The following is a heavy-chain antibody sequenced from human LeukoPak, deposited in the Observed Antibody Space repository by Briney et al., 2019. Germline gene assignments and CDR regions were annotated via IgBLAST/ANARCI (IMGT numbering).Heavy chain of an antibody. Sequence: SVKVSCKASGGTFSSYAISWVRQAPGQGLEWMGGIIPIFGTANYAQKFRGRVTITTDESTSTAYMELSSLRSEDTAVYYCARDSWGVSAFDIWGQGTMVTVSS. D-gene: IGHD2-8*01. V-gene: IGHV1-69*05. J-gene: IGHJ3*02. CDR2: IIPIFGTA. CDR3: ARDSWGVSAFDI. CDR1: GGTFSSYA.